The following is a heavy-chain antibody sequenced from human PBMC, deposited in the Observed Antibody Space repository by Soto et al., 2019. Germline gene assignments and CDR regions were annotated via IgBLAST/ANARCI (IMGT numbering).Heavy chain of an antibody. D-gene: IGHD2-21*02. Sequence: SETLSLTCAVYGGSFSGYYWSWIRQPPGKGLEWIRFIYYGGSTYYNPSLKSRVTISVDTSKNQFSLKLSSVTAADTAVYYCARATGGVGTGYYAGFGYWGQGTLVTVSS. CDR1: GGSFSGYY. J-gene: IGHJ4*02. CDR2: IYYGGST. CDR3: ARATGGVGTGYYAGFGY. V-gene: IGHV4-34*01.